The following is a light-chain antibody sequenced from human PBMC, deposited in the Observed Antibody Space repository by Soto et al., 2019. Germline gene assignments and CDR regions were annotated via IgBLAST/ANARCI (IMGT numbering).Light chain of an antibody. Sequence: EIVLTQSPVTLSLSPGERATLSCRASQSVSNNYLAWYQQKPGQAPRLVIYGASNRAAGIPDRFSGSGSGTEFTLTISSLQSEDFAVYYCQQYNNWPRTFGQGTKV. CDR1: QSVSNN. J-gene: IGKJ1*01. CDR2: GAS. CDR3: QQYNNWPRT. V-gene: IGKV3D-15*01.